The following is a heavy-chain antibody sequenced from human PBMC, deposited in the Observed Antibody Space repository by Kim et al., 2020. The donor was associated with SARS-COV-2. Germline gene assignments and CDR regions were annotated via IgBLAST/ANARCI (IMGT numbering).Heavy chain of an antibody. J-gene: IGHJ6*02. CDR1: GYTFTSYD. CDR2: MNPNSGNT. V-gene: IGHV1-8*01. Sequence: ASVKVSCKASGYTFTSYDINWVRQATGQGLEWMGWMNPNSGNTGYAQKFQGRVTMTRNTSISTAYMELSSLRSEDTAVYYCARFPLYYYYYGMDVWGQGTTVTVSS. CDR3: ARFPLYYYYYGMDV.